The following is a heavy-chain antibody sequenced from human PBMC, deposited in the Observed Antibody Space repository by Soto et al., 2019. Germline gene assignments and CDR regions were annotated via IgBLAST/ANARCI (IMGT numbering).Heavy chain of an antibody. CDR2: IGGRGGNA. CDR1: GFSSIYYA. Sequence: GGSLRLSCAASGFSSIYYAINWVRQVPGRGLEYVAGIGGRGGNAFYADSMKGRFSISRDNSKNTVYLHMHNLRVDDSAMYYCAKARHSGDFAGSYDSWGPGTLVTVSS. D-gene: IGHD2-21*02. CDR3: AKARHSGDFAGSYDS. J-gene: IGHJ5*02. V-gene: IGHV3-23*01.